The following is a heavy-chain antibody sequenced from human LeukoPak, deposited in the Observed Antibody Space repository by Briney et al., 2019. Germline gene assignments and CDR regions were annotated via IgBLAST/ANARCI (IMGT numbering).Heavy chain of an antibody. CDR1: GYTFTSYD. J-gene: IGHJ4*02. D-gene: IGHD5-12*01. Sequence: GASVKVSCKASGYTFTSYDINWVRQATGQGLEGMGWMNPNSGNTGYAQKFQGRVTMTRNTSISTAYMELSSLRSGDTAVYYCARVHYGYSGYDNFDYWGQGTLVTVSS. CDR2: MNPNSGNT. V-gene: IGHV1-8*01. CDR3: ARVHYGYSGYDNFDY.